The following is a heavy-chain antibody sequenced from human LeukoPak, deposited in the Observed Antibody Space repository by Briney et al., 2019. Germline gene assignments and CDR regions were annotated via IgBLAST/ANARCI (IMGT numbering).Heavy chain of an antibody. CDR2: IRYDGSNK. CDR3: AKLPPPVGPIGFDY. V-gene: IGHV3-30*02. CDR1: GFTFSSYG. J-gene: IGHJ4*02. Sequence: GGSLRLSCAVSGFTFSSYGMHWVRQAPGKGLEWVAFIRYDGSNKYYADSARGRFTISRDNSKNMLFLQMNSLRPEDTAFYYCAKLPPPVGPIGFDYWGQGSLVTVSS. D-gene: IGHD1-26*01.